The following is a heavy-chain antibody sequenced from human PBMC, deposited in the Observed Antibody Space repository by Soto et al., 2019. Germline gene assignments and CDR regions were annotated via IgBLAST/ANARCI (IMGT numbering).Heavy chain of an antibody. Sequence: PGESLKISCKGSGYSFTSYWIGWVRQMPGKGLEWMGIIYPGDSDTRYSPSFQGQVTSSADKSISTAYLQWSSLKASDTAMYYCARERGSGSYYPQYYYYGMDVWGQGTTVTVSS. V-gene: IGHV5-51*01. CDR2: IYPGDSDT. D-gene: IGHD3-10*01. CDR3: ARERGSGSYYPQYYYYGMDV. CDR1: GYSFTSYW. J-gene: IGHJ6*02.